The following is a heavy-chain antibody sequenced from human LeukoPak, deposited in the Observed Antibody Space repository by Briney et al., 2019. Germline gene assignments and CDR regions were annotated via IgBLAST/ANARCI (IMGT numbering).Heavy chain of an antibody. J-gene: IGHJ4*02. Sequence: GGALQISWKGAGCLFSSYWSGGVRRLPGKGREGRGIIYPGDSDTRYSPSFQGPVTISADKSISTTYLQWSSLKASDTAIYYCAREDSGPSDYWGQGTLVTVAS. CDR3: AREDSGPSDY. CDR2: IYPGDSDT. CDR1: GCLFSSYW. V-gene: IGHV5-51*01.